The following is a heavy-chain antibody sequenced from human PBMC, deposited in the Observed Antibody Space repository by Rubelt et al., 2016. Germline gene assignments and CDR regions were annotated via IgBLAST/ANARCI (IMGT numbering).Heavy chain of an antibody. J-gene: IGHJ4*02. CDR2: ISYDATNT. CDR1: GYTFSSYD. CDR3: ARVGIGAVPRMGEIDY. D-gene: IGHD3-16*01. Sequence: RLSCAASGYTFSSYDMSWVRQAPGKGLEWVAFISYDATNTYFADSVKGRFTLSRDKSKKSLYLQMNSLRPEDTAVYYCARVGIGAVPRMGEIDYWGQGTLVTVSS. V-gene: IGHV3-30*04.